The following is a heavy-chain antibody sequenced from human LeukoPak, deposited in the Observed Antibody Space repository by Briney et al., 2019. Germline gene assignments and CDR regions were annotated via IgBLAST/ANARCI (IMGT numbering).Heavy chain of an antibody. J-gene: IGHJ6*03. Sequence: ASVKVSCKASGYTFTSYGISWVRQAPGQGLEWMGWISAYNGNTNYAQKLQGRVTMTRDTSISTAYMELSRLRSDDTAVYYCARGFSSSSAMDVWGKGTTVTVSS. CDR1: GYTFTSYG. V-gene: IGHV1-18*01. CDR2: ISAYNGNT. CDR3: ARGFSSSSAMDV. D-gene: IGHD6-6*01.